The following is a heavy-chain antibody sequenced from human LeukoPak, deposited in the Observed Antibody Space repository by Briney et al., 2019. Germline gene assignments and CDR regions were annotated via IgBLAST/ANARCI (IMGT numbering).Heavy chain of an antibody. D-gene: IGHD2-2*01. Sequence: GSVKVSCKASGYTFTAHYIHWVRQAPGQGLEWMGQIHSNSGGEKYAQKFQGRVTMTRDTSISTAYMELSRLRSDDTAVYYCAGGPVVVVVPAAINYYYYYMDVWGKGTTVTVSS. CDR1: GYTFTAHY. CDR2: IHSNSGGE. CDR3: AGGPVVVVVPAAINYYYYYMDV. J-gene: IGHJ6*03. V-gene: IGHV1-2*06.